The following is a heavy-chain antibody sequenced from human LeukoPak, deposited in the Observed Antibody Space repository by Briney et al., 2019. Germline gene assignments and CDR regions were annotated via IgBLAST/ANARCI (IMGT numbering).Heavy chain of an antibody. CDR3: AKSRLGIGYSSTWYPGDY. CDR2: ISYDGSNK. D-gene: IGHD6-13*01. V-gene: IGHV3-30*18. Sequence: PGGSLRLSCAASGFTFSSYGMHWVRQAPGKGLEWVAVISYDGSNKYYADSVKGRFTISRDNSKNTLYLQMNSLRAEDTAIYFCAKSRLGIGYSSTWYPGDYWGQGTLVTVSS. J-gene: IGHJ4*02. CDR1: GFTFSSYG.